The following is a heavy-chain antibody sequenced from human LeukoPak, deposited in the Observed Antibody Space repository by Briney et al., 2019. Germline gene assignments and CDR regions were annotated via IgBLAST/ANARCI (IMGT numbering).Heavy chain of an antibody. V-gene: IGHV3-9*03. CDR1: GFTFDDYA. D-gene: IGHD2-15*01. CDR3: AREPTVVDSTFFSLDY. J-gene: IGHJ4*02. CDR2: ISWNSGSI. Sequence: GGSLRPSCAASGFTFDDYAMHWVRQAPGKGLEWVSGISWNSGSIGYTDSVKGRFTISRDNAKNSLYLQMNSLRAEDMALYYCAREPTVVDSTFFSLDYWGQGTLVTVSS.